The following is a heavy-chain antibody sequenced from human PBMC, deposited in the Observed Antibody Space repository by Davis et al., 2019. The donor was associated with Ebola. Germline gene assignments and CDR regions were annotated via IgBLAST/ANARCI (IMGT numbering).Heavy chain of an antibody. Sequence: PGGSLRLSCAASGFSFSNSGMHWVRQAPGKGLECVAVISYDGSNKYYADSVKGRFTISRDNSKNTLYLQMNTLRAEDTAVYYCARGHLVVRGVINSDWGQGTLVTVSS. J-gene: IGHJ4*02. D-gene: IGHD3-10*01. V-gene: IGHV3-30*03. CDR3: ARGHLVVRGVINSD. CDR1: GFSFSNSG. CDR2: ISYDGSNK.